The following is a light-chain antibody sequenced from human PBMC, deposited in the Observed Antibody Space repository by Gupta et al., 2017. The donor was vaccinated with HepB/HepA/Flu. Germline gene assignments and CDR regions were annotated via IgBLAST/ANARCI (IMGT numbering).Light chain of an antibody. CDR1: QSLVYSDGNTY. J-gene: IGKJ4*01. CDR3: MQGTHWPPT. V-gene: IGKV2-30*01. Sequence: EVVMTPPPLLLLVVLGQPASISCRSSQSLVYSDGNTYLNWFHQRPGQSPRRLIYKVSTRDSGVPDRFSGSGSGTDFTLKISRVEAEDVGVYYCMQGTHWPPTFGGGTKVEIK. CDR2: KVS.